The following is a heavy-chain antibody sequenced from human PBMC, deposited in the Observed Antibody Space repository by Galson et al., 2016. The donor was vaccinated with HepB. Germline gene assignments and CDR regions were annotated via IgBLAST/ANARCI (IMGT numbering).Heavy chain of an antibody. CDR1: GYTFINYW. CDR2: IYPDDANV. J-gene: IGHJ6*02. CDR3: ARRRDILTAHRYYYVMDV. D-gene: IGHD3-9*01. Sequence: QSGAEVKKPGESLKISCKGSGYTFINYWIAWVRQMPGKGLEWMGSIYPDDANVKYSPSFQGQVIVSVDKSISTAYVQWSSLKASDTAMYYCARRRDILTAHRYYYVMDVWGQGTTVTVSS. V-gene: IGHV5-51*01.